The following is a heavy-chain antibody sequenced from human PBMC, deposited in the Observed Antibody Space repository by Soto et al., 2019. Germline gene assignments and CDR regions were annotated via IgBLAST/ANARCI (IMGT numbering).Heavy chain of an antibody. CDR2: IHHSGST. CDR1: ARSLSGYY. CDR3: AGSGNYLTGRAFDI. V-gene: IGHV4-34*01. Sequence: SETLSLTCAVYARSLSGYYWNWIRQPPGKGLEWIGAIHHSGSTSYNPSLKSRVTISVDTSKNQFSLKLSSVTDADTAVYYWAGSGNYLTGRAFDIWGQGTMVTVSS. D-gene: IGHD1-26*01. J-gene: IGHJ3*02.